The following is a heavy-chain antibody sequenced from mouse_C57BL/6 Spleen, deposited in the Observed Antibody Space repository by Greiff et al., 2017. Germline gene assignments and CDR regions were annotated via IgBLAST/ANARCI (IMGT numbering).Heavy chain of an antibody. J-gene: IGHJ2*01. CDR1: GYTFTDYY. CDR2: INPNNGGT. V-gene: IGHV1-26*01. CDR3: ARRQGTGYFDY. D-gene: IGHD4-1*01. Sequence: VQLQQPGAELVKPGASVKISCKASGYTFTDYYMNWVEQSHGKSLEWIGDINPNNGGTSYNQKFKGKATLTVDKSSSTAYMELRSLTSEDSAVYYCARRQGTGYFDYWGQGTTLTVSS.